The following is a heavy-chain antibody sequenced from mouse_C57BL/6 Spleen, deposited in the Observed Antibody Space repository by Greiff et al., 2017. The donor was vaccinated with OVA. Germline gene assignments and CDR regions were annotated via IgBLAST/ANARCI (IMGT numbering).Heavy chain of an antibody. CDR3: AGDRDYGSGFAY. CDR1: GFPITSGYY. Sequence: VQLQQSGPGLVKPSQSLFLTCSITGFPITSGYYWIWIRQSPGKPLEWMGYITHSGETFYNPSLQSPISITRETSKNQFFLQLNSVTTEDTAMYYCAGDRDYGSGFAYWGQGTLVTVSA. CDR2: ITHSGET. V-gene: IGHV12-3*01. D-gene: IGHD1-1*01. J-gene: IGHJ3*01.